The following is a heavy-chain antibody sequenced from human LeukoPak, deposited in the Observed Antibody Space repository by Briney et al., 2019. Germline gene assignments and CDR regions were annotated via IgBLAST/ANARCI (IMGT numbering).Heavy chain of an antibody. J-gene: IGHJ4*02. CDR2: INSDGSST. V-gene: IGHV3-74*01. CDR3: VKGGAVAGTFEF. CDR1: GFTFSSYG. Sequence: GGSLRLSCAASGFTFSSYGMHWVRQAPGKGLVWVSRINSDGSSTSYADSVKGRFTISRDDAKNSLYLEMKSLRTEDTALYYCVKGGAVAGTFEFWGQGTLVTVSS. D-gene: IGHD6-19*01.